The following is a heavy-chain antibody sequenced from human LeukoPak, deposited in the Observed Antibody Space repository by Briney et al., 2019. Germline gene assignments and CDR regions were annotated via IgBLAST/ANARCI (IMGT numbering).Heavy chain of an antibody. J-gene: IGHJ4*02. Sequence: SETLSLTCTVSGGSISSSSYYWGWIRQPPGKGLEWIGSIYYSGSTYYNPSLKSRVTISVDTSKNQFSLKLSSVTAADTAVYYCARLHPELYSSSWYPTTTPYYFDYWGQGTLVTVSS. V-gene: IGHV4-39*01. CDR3: ARLHPELYSSSWYPTTTPYYFDY. D-gene: IGHD6-13*01. CDR1: GGSISSSSYY. CDR2: IYYSGST.